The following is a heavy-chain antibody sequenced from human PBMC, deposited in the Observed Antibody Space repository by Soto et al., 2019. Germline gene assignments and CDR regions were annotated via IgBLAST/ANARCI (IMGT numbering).Heavy chain of an antibody. D-gene: IGHD1-20*01. CDR3: ARHGGKLGITGTMGNFDY. CDR1: GGSFSGYY. CDR2: INHSGST. J-gene: IGHJ4*02. Sequence: SETLSLTCAVYGGSFSGYYWSWIRQPPGKGLEWIGEINHSGSTNYNPSLKSRVTISVDTSKNQFSLKLSSVTAADTAVYYCARHGGKLGITGTMGNFDYWGQGSLVTVSS. V-gene: IGHV4-34*01.